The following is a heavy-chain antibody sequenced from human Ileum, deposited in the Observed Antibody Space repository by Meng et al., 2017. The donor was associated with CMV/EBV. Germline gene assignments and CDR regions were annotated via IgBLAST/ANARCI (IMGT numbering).Heavy chain of an antibody. J-gene: IGHJ4*02. CDR2: INAVNGNT. D-gene: IGHD4-17*01. CDR3: ARIGYGAHFDY. V-gene: IGHV1-3*01. Sequence: QVQLVQSGAEVKKPGASVKVSCKASGYTFTSYDMHWVRQAPGQRLEWMGWINAVNGNTKYSQKFQGRVTITRDTSASTAYMELSSLRSEDTAVYYCARIGYGAHFDYWGQGTLVTVSS. CDR1: GYTFTSYD.